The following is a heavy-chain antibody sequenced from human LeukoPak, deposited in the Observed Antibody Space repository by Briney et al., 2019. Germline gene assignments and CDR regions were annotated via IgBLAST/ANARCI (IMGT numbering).Heavy chain of an antibody. CDR2: ISYDGSNK. CDR1: GFTFSSYG. D-gene: IGHD6-19*01. Sequence: GGSLRLSCAASGFTFSSYGMHWVRQAPGKGLEWVAVISYDGSNKYYADSVKGRFAISRDNAKNTLYLQVNSLRAEDTAVYYCLSGSWYFDYWGQGTLVTVSS. CDR3: LSGSWYFDY. J-gene: IGHJ4*02. V-gene: IGHV3-30*03.